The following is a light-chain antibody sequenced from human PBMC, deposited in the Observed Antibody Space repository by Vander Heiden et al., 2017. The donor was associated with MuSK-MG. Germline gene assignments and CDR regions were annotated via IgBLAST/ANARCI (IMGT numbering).Light chain of an antibody. CDR1: QSVTSN. CDR2: GAS. CDR3: QQYNEWPLT. V-gene: IGKV3-15*01. Sequence: EIVMTPSPATLSVSPGEGATLSCRASQSVTSNFAWYQQKPGQAPRLLIYGASTRATGISARFSGSGSGREFTLTIISLRSEDVAVYFCQQYNEWPLTFGGGTKVEIK. J-gene: IGKJ4*01.